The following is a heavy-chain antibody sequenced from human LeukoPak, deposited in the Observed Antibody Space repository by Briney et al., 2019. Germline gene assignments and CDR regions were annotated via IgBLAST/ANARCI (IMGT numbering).Heavy chain of an antibody. CDR3: AREIYGYCSSTSCYGMDV. J-gene: IGHJ6*02. CDR2: ISYDGSNK. Sequence: GRFLRLSCAASGFTFSSYAMHWVRQAPGKGLEWVAVISYDGSNKYYADSVKGRFTISRDNSKNTLYLQMNSLRAEDTAVYYCAREIYGYCSSTSCYGMDVWGQGTTVTVSS. CDR1: GFTFSSYA. V-gene: IGHV3-30-3*01. D-gene: IGHD2-2*03.